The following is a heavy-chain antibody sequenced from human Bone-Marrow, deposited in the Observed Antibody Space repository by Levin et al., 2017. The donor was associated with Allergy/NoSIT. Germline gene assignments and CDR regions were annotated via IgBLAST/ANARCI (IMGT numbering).Heavy chain of an antibody. J-gene: IGHJ2*01. CDR1: GFTFSNHD. CDR2: IDIGAYT. CDR3: AREYAERGYYYFDL. V-gene: IGHV3-13*04. Sequence: PGGSLRLSCAASGFTFSNHDMHWVRQATGKGLEWVSGIDIGAYTYYPDSVKGRFTISRENAKKSLYLQMNSLRAEDTAVYYCAREYAERGYYYFDLWGRGTLVTVSS.